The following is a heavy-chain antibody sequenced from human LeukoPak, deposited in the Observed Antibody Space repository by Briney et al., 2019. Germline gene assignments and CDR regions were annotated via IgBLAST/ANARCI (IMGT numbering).Heavy chain of an antibody. CDR1: GGSISFSTYY. V-gene: IGHV4-39*07. CDR2: VYYSGNT. J-gene: IGHJ4*02. CDR3: ARVGQLAFDY. Sequence: KSSGTLSLTCTVSGGSISFSTYYWGWICQPPGKGLDWIGSVYYSGNTYYNPSLKSRVTILVDTSKNQFSLKLSSVTAADTAVYYCARVGQLAFDYWGQGTLVTVSS. D-gene: IGHD2-2*01.